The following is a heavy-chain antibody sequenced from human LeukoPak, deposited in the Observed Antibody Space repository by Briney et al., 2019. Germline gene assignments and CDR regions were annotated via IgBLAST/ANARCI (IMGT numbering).Heavy chain of an antibody. CDR1: GYTFTSYG. CDR3: ARDRVSSWSDYYYYMDV. Sequence: EASVKVSCKASGYTFTSYGISWVRQAPGQGLEWMGWISAYNGNTNYAQKFQGRVTITADESTSTAYMELSSLRSEDTAVYYCARDRVSSWSDYYYYMDVWGKGTTVTVSS. D-gene: IGHD6-13*01. J-gene: IGHJ6*03. V-gene: IGHV1-18*01. CDR2: ISAYNGNT.